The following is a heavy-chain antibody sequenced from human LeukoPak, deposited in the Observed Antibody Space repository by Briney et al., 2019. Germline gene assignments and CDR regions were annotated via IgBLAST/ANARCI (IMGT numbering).Heavy chain of an antibody. CDR2: IVVGSGNT. CDR1: GFTFTSSA. V-gene: IGHV1-58*02. D-gene: IGHD3-22*01. CDR3: AAEGQSGYYYD. J-gene: IGHJ4*02. Sequence: GASVKVSCKASGFTFTSSAMQWVRQARGQRLEWIGWIVVGSGNTNYAQKFQERVTITRDMSTSTAYMELSSLRSEDTAVYYRAAEGQSGYYYDWGQGTLVTVSS.